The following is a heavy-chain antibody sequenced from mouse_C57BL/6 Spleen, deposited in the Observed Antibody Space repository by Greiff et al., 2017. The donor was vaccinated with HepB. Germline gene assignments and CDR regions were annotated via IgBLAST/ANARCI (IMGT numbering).Heavy chain of an antibody. CDR3: AGYYGSSRYFDY. J-gene: IGHJ2*01. V-gene: IGHV14-2*01. D-gene: IGHD1-1*01. CDR1: GFNIKDYY. CDR2: IDPEDGET. Sequence: EVKLMESGAELVKPGASVKLSCTASGFNIKDYYMHWVKQRTEQGLEWIGRIDPEDGETKYAPKFQGKATITADTSSNTAYLQLSSLTSEDTAVYYCAGYYGSSRYFDYWGQGTTLTVSS.